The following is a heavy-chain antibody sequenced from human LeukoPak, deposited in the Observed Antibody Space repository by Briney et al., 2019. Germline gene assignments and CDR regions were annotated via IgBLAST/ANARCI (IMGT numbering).Heavy chain of an antibody. V-gene: IGHV4-59*01. D-gene: IGHD2/OR15-2a*01. CDR1: GRSMKNSF. CDR2: ISDTGIT. Sequence: SETLSLTCSVSGRSMKNSFWSWIRQPPGKGREWIGYISDTGITNSNPSLKSRVTFSIDTSKDQFYLKLSSVTAADTALYFCARNRFQLSGAYWFDPWGRGTLFTVSS. CDR3: ARNRFQLSGAYWFDP. J-gene: IGHJ5*02.